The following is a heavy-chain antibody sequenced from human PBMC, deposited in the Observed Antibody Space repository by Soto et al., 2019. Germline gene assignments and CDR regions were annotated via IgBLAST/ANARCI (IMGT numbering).Heavy chain of an antibody. V-gene: IGHV4-30-2*03. Sequence: SETLSLTCAVSGSSISSGCYSWSWIRQPPGKGLEWNGSIYYSGSTCYNTCLTRRLTISLDTYKNQFSLTLTSVPAADTTTSYCARQIVSGMAAPDYWGQGTLVTV. D-gene: IGHD1-26*01. J-gene: IGHJ4*02. CDR3: ARQIVSGMAAPDY. CDR1: GSSISSGCYS. CDR2: IYYSGST.